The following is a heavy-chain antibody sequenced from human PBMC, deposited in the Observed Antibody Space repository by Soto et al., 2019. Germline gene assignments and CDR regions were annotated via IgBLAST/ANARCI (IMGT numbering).Heavy chain of an antibody. Sequence: EVPLVESGGGLVKPGGSLRLSCAASGFTFSNAWMSWVRQAPGKGLEWVGRIKSRADGGTADHAAPVKGRFAISRDDSKNTLYLQMNSLKTAATAVYYCATLGGNLGAFDYWGQGTLVTVSS. CDR2: IKSRADGGTA. J-gene: IGHJ4*02. D-gene: IGHD3-16*01. CDR1: GFTFSNAW. CDR3: ATLGGNLGAFDY. V-gene: IGHV3-15*01.